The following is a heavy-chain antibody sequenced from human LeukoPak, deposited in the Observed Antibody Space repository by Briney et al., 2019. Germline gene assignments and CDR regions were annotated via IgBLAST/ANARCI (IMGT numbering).Heavy chain of an antibody. V-gene: IGHV4-39*07. D-gene: IGHD3-10*01. CDR3: ARNLELSFGY. J-gene: IGHJ4*02. CDR1: GGSISSSSYF. CDR2: IYYSGST. Sequence: SETLSLTCTVSGGSISSSSYFWGWIRQPPGKGLEWIGSIYYSGSTYYNPSLKSRVTISVDTSKNQFSLKLSSVTAADTAVYYCARNLELSFGYWGQGTLVTVSS.